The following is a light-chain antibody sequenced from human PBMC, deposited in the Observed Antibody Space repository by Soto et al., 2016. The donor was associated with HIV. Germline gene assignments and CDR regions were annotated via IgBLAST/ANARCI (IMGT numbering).Light chain of an antibody. V-gene: IGKV1-12*01. CDR3: QKXNSAIRT. CDR2: ATY. CDR1: QAINSR. J-gene: IGKJ1*01. Sequence: DIQMTQSPSSVSASVGDRVTITCRASQAINSRLAWYQQNPGKAPEVLITATYTLQDGVPSRFSGSASGGTGTDFTLTIDSLQPEDVATYYCQKXNSAIRTFGQGTKVEIK.